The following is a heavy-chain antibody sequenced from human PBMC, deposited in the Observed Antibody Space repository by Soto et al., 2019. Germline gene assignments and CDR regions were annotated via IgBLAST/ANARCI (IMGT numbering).Heavy chain of an antibody. Sequence: GGPLRLSCAASGFTFSHSAMNWVRPAPGKGLEWVSASRTSGGSTYYADSVKGRFITSKDNSKNTLDLQMNSLRAEDTAVYYCAKAGAAAAGVRTYFDSWGQGTLVTVSS. J-gene: IGHJ4*02. V-gene: IGHV3-23*01. CDR3: AKAGAAAAGVRTYFDS. D-gene: IGHD6-13*01. CDR1: GFTFSHSA. CDR2: SRTSGGST.